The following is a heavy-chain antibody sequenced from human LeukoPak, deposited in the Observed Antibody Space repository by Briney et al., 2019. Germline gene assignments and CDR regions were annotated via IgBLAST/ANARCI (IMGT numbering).Heavy chain of an antibody. CDR2: INPKSGVT. Sequence: ASVKVSCKASAYTLSGYYMHWVRQAPGQGLEWMGWINPKSGVTNHAQKFQGRVTMTWDTSINTTFMELSRLRSDDTAVYYCARRIAVAGSPVYYFDYWGQGTLVTVSS. CDR3: ARRIAVAGSPVYYFDY. D-gene: IGHD6-19*01. CDR1: AYTLSGYY. J-gene: IGHJ4*02. V-gene: IGHV1-2*02.